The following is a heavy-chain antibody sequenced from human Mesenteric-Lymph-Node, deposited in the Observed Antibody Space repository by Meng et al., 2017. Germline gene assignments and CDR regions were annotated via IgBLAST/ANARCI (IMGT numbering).Heavy chain of an antibody. CDR3: ARADTGTYGD. D-gene: IGHD1-26*01. J-gene: IGHJ4*02. CDR2: ISSNGDGT. CDR1: GFTVSSNE. Sequence: GGSLRLSCAASGFTVSSNEMSWVRQAPGRGLEYVSGISSNGDGTYYANSVRGRFTISRDNSRNTLYLQMGSLRTEDMAVYYCARADTGTYGDWGQGTLVTVSS. V-gene: IGHV3-64*01.